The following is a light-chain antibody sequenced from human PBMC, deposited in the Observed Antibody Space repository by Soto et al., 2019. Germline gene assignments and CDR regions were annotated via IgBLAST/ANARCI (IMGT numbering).Light chain of an antibody. CDR2: DAS. J-gene: IGKJ2*01. CDR1: QSVSSSY. Sequence: EIVLTQSPATLSLSPGERATLSCWASQSVSSSYLAWYQQKPGLAPRLLIYDASSMATGIPDRFSGSGSGTDFTLTISRLEPEDFAVYYCQQYVSSTYAFGQGTKLEIK. V-gene: IGKV3D-20*01. CDR3: QQYVSSTYA.